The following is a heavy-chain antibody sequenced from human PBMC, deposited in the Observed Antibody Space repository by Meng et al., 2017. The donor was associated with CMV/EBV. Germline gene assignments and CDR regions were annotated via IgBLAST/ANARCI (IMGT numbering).Heavy chain of an antibody. CDR3: GRDLTGERDQ. CDR1: GFTFSHYW. Sequence: VQLLESGGGLVQPGGSLRPSCEDSGFTFSHYWMHWVRQVPGEGPVWVSRINTDGSFTSYADSVKGRFTISRDNAKNTLYLHMHGLRVDDSAVYYCGRDLTGERDQWGQGTLVTVSS. V-gene: IGHV3-74*03. CDR2: INTDGSFT. D-gene: IGHD7-27*01. J-gene: IGHJ4*02.